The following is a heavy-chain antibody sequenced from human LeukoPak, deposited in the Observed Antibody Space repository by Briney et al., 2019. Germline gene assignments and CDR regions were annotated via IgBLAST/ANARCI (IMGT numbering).Heavy chain of an antibody. CDR2: IFQSGTT. D-gene: IGHD3-3*01. V-gene: IGHV4-30-2*01. J-gene: IGHJ5*02. CDR1: GDSISRDGYS. CDR3: ARVPGVTIFGVVRSANWFDP. Sequence: PSETLSLTCAVSGDSISRDGYSWGWIRQPPGKGLEWIGYIFQSGTTLYNPSLKSRVTISVDTSKNQFSLKLSSVTAADTAVYYCARVPGVTIFGVVRSANWFDPWGQGTLVTVSS.